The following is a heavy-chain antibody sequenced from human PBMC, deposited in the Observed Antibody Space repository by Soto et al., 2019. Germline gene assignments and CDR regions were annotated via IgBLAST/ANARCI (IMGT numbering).Heavy chain of an antibody. D-gene: IGHD6-6*01. V-gene: IGHV1-8*01. J-gene: IGHJ4*02. Sequence: QVQLVQSGAEVKKPGASVKVSCKASGYTFTSYDINWVRQATGQGLEWMGWMNPNSGNTGYAQKFQGRVTMTRKTSISTAYMKLSSLRSEDTAVYYCARSVIAARRIQYWGQGTLVTVSS. CDR1: GYTFTSYD. CDR2: MNPNSGNT. CDR3: ARSVIAARRIQY.